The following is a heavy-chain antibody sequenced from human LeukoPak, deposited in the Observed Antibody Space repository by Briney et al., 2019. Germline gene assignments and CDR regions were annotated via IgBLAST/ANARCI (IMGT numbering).Heavy chain of an antibody. CDR3: AGGNDPSIFGMIQWFDP. CDR2: ISGGGDTT. V-gene: IGHV3-23*01. CDR1: DFSFITYA. J-gene: IGHJ5*02. Sequence: GGSLRLSCAASDFSFITYAMSWVRQAPGKGLEWVSTISGGGDTTYYADSVKGRFTISRDNSKNTLYLQMNSLRVDDTAVYYCAGGNDPSIFGMIQWFDPWGQGTLVTVSS. D-gene: IGHD3-3*01.